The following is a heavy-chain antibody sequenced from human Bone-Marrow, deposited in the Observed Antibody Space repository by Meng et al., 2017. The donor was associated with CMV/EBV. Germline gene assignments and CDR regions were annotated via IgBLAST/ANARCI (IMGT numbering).Heavy chain of an antibody. J-gene: IGHJ4*02. D-gene: IGHD3-3*01. Sequence: GESLKISCAASGFTFSSYSMNWVRQAPGKGLEWVSVIYSGGSSTYYADSVKGRFTISRDNSKNTLYLQMDSLRAEDTAVYYCARKRITIFGVVRGFDYWGQGTLVTVSS. CDR3: ARKRITIFGVVRGFDY. CDR2: IYSGGSST. CDR1: GFTFSSYS. V-gene: IGHV3-23*03.